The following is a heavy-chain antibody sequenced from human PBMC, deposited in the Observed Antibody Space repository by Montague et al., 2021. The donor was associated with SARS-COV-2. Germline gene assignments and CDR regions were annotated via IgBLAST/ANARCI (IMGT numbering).Heavy chain of an antibody. Sequence: SETLSLTCTVSGGSISSSNYYWDWIRQPPGKGLEWIGSIYDSGSTXYNPSLKSRVTISVDTSKNHFSLKLSSVTAADTAVYYCARLGRTLFAFGSYYYGMDVWGQGTTVTVSS. CDR1: GGSISSSNYY. CDR2: IYDSGST. CDR3: ARLGRTLFAFGSYYYGMDV. J-gene: IGHJ6*02. V-gene: IGHV4-39*02. D-gene: IGHD3-3*01.